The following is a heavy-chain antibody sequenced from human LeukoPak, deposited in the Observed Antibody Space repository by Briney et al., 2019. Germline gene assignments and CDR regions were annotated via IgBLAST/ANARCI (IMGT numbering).Heavy chain of an antibody. D-gene: IGHD1-26*01. CDR3: ARDPYSGSYGDYYYYYMDV. J-gene: IGHJ6*03. Sequence: GGSLRLSCAASGFTFSDYYMSWIRQAPGKGLEWVSYISSSGSTIYYADSVKGRFTISRDNAKNSLYLQMNSLRAEDTAVYYCARDPYSGSYGDYYYYYMDVWGKGTTVTISS. V-gene: IGHV3-11*04. CDR1: GFTFSDYY. CDR2: ISSSGSTI.